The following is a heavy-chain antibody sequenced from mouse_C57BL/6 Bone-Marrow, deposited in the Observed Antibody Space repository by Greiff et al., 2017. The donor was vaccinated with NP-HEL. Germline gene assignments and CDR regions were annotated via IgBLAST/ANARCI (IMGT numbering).Heavy chain of an antibody. J-gene: IGHJ3*01. V-gene: IGHV5-6*01. CDR2: ISSGGSYT. Sequence: EVQGVESGGDLVKPGGSLKLSCAASGFTFSSYGMSWVRQTPDKRLEWVATISSGGSYTYYPDSVKGRFTISRDNAKNTLYLQMSSLKSEDTAMYYCARHETGAYWGQGTLVTVSA. CDR3: ARHETGAY. CDR1: GFTFSSYG.